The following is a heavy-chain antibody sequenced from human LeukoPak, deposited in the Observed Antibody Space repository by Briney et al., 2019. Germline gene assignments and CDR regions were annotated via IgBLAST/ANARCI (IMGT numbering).Heavy chain of an antibody. V-gene: IGHV4-59*01. CDR1: GGSLSSYY. Sequence: PSETLSLTCSVSGGSLSSYYWTWIRQPPGTGLEWIGYRYYSGSTTYNPSLKSRVTISVDTSKSQFSLKLISVTAADTAIYYCARVRGDFETDWGQGTLVTVSS. D-gene: IGHD3-16*01. CDR2: RYYSGST. CDR3: ARVRGDFETD. J-gene: IGHJ1*01.